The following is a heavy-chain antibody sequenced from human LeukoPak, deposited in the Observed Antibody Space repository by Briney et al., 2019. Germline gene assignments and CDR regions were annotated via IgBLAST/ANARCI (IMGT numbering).Heavy chain of an antibody. CDR2: IRSKGNSYAT. D-gene: IGHD4-17*01. Sequence: GGSLTLSCAASGFTFSGSAMHWVRQASGKGLEWVGRIRSKGNSYATAYAASVKGRFTISRDDSKDTAYLQMNSLKTEDTAVYYCTTPYGDYVEYYYYYGMDVWGQGTTVTVSS. CDR1: GFTFSGSA. J-gene: IGHJ6*02. V-gene: IGHV3-73*01. CDR3: TTPYGDYVEYYYYYGMDV.